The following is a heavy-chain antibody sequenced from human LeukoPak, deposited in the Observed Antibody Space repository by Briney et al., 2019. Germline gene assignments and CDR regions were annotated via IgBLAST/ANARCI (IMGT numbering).Heavy chain of an antibody. CDR1: GDSVSSNSAA. V-gene: IGHV6-1*01. J-gene: IGHJ6*02. CDR3: ARNYYDSSGYYYGYYYYGMDV. Sequence: SQTLSLTCAISGDSVSSNSAAWNWIRQSPSRGLEWLGRTYYRSKWYNDCAVSVKSRITINPDTSKNQFSLQLNSVTPEDTAVYYCARNYYDSSGYYYGYYYYGMDVWGQGTTVTVSS. D-gene: IGHD3-22*01. CDR2: TYYRSKWYN.